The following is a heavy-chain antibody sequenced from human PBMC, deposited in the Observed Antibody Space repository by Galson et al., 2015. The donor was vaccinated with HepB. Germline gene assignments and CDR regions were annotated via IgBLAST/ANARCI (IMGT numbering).Heavy chain of an antibody. D-gene: IGHD3-10*01. V-gene: IGHV4-31*03. J-gene: IGHJ3*02. CDR1: GGSISSGGYY. CDR2: IYYSGST. Sequence: TLSLTCTVSGGSISSGGYYWSWIRQHPGKGLEWIGYIYYSGSTYYNPSLKSRVTISVDTSKNQFSLKLSSVTAADPAVYYCARDYLAGNAFDIWGQGTMVTVSS. CDR3: ARDYLAGNAFDI.